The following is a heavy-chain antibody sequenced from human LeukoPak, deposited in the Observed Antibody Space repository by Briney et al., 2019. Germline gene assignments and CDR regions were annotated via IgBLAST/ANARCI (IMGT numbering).Heavy chain of an antibody. V-gene: IGHV4-38-2*02. J-gene: IGHJ6*03. Sequence: SETLSLTCTVSGYSISSGYYWGWIRQPPGKGLEWIGSIYHSGSTYYNPSLKSRVTISVDTSKNQFSLKLSSVTAADTAVYYCAGHGSGSYYHYYYMDVWGKGTTVTVSS. CDR1: GYSISSGYY. CDR2: IYHSGST. D-gene: IGHD3-10*01. CDR3: AGHGSGSYYHYYYMDV.